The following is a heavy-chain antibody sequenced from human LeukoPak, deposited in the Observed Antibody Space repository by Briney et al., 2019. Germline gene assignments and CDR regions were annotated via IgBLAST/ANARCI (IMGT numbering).Heavy chain of an antibody. Sequence: SETLSLTCTVSGGSISSSSYYWGWIRQPPGKGLEWIGSIYYSGSTYYNPSLKSRVTISVDTSKNQFSLKLSSVTAADTAVYYCARGRRGYSSSWYFDYWGQGTLVTVSS. J-gene: IGHJ4*02. D-gene: IGHD6-13*01. V-gene: IGHV4-39*07. CDR2: IYYSGST. CDR3: ARGRRGYSSSWYFDY. CDR1: GGSISSSSYY.